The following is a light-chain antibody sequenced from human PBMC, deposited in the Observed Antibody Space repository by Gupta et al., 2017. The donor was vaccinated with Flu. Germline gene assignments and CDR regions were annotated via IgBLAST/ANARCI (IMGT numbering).Light chain of an antibody. CDR2: GAS. CDR3: RQEGSSPYS. V-gene: IGKV3-20*01. J-gene: IGKJ2*03. CDR1: QSVRSSY. Sequence: GTLSLSPGERATCSGLASQSVRSSYLARYQEKAGQALRLLSYGASSRATGLPDRFNGSGSGTXFSLTIXRRVPADFAVYYCRQEGSSPYSFGXGTKLEIK.